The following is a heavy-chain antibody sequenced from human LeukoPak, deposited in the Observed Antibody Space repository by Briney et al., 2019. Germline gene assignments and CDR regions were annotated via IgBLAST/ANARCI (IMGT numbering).Heavy chain of an antibody. CDR1: GYTFSGYY. CDR2: INPVGGNT. CDR3: ARGTDFGHYGYFDS. J-gene: IGHJ4*02. Sequence: ASVKVSCKASGYTFSGYYMHWVRQAPGQGPEWMGIINPVGGNTGYAQKFQGRVAMTRDTSTTTVYLELRSLDSEDTAVYYCARGTDFGHYGYFDSWGQGTLVTVSS. V-gene: IGHV1-46*01. D-gene: IGHD4-17*01.